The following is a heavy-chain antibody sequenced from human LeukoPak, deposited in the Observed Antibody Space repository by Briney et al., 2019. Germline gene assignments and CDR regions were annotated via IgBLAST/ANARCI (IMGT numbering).Heavy chain of an antibody. J-gene: IGHJ4*02. CDR2: IYYSGST. D-gene: IGHD6-13*01. CDR1: GASISSYY. Sequence: NPSETLSLTCTVSGASISSYYWSWIRQPPGKGLERIGYIYYSGSTNYNPSLKSRVTISVDTSKNQFSLKLSSVTAADTAVYYCASGPYPAAGTDHQFDYWGQGTLVTVSS. V-gene: IGHV4-59*01. CDR3: ASGPYPAAGTDHQFDY.